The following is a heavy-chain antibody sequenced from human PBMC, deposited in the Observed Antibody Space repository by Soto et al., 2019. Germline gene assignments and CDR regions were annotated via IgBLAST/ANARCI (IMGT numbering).Heavy chain of an antibody. CDR1: GFTFNHYW. CDR3: ATHSFDNLSAGGS. Sequence: PGGSLRLSCATSGFTFNHYWMAWVRQAPGKGLEWVASIKQDGSERFYMESVLGRFTISRDNAKSSVYLQMDSLRAEDTAVYYCATHSFDNLSAGGSWGQGTLVTVSS. D-gene: IGHD5-18*01. V-gene: IGHV3-7*01. CDR2: IKQDGSER. J-gene: IGHJ5*02.